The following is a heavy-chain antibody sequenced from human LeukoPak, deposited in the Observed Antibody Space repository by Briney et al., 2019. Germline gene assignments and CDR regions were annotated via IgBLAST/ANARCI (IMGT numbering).Heavy chain of an antibody. Sequence: PSETLSLTCTVSGGSVSSGSYYWSWIRQPPGKGLEWIGYIYYSGSTNYNPSLKSRVTISVDTSKNQFSLKLSSMTAADTAVYYCARQGILPGGTNWFDPWGQGTLVTVSS. V-gene: IGHV4-61*01. CDR2: IYYSGST. CDR3: ARQGILPGGTNWFDP. J-gene: IGHJ5*02. D-gene: IGHD1-1*01. CDR1: GGSVSSGSYY.